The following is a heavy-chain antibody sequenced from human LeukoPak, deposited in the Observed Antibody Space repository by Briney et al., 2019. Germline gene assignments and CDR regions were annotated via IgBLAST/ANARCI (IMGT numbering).Heavy chain of an antibody. Sequence: SETLSLTCGVYGGSLSDYSWSWIRQPPGKGLEFIGEITQSVNTNYNPSLKSRVTISVDMSKNQVSLRLSSVTAAEKAVYYCARQGGSYYAIDDWGQGTLVTVSS. D-gene: IGHD1-26*01. CDR1: GGSLSDYS. V-gene: IGHV4-34*01. CDR2: ITQSVNT. J-gene: IGHJ4*02. CDR3: ARQGGSYYAIDD.